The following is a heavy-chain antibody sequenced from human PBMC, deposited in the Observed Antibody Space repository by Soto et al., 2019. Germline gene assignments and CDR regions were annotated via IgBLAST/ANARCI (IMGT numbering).Heavy chain of an antibody. J-gene: IGHJ6*03. CDR1: GGSISSYY. CDR3: ASLPPKDFPQYMDV. Sequence: SETLSLTCTVSGGSISSYYWSWIRQPPGKGLEWIGYIYYSGSTNYNPSLKSRVTISVDTSKNQFSLKLSSVTAADTAVYYCASLPPKDFPQYMDVWGKGTTVTVSS. CDR2: IYYSGST. V-gene: IGHV4-59*01.